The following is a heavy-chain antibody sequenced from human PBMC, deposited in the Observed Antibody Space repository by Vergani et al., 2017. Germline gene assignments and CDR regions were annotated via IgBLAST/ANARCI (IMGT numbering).Heavy chain of an antibody. D-gene: IGHD1-7*01. J-gene: IGHJ6*03. V-gene: IGHV2-5*04. CDR2: IYWNDDQ. CDR3: VYRKTVCGTTGCLYPFYYYCYMDV. CDR1: GFSLNTRGVS. Sequence: QITLKESGPTLVKPTQTLTLTCTFSGFSLNTRGVSVAWIRQPPGKALDWLALIYWNDDQHYSPSLNNRVTITKDTSKNQVVLTMTNMDYVDTGTYYCVYRKTVCGTTGCLYPFYYYCYMDVWGKGTTVTVSS.